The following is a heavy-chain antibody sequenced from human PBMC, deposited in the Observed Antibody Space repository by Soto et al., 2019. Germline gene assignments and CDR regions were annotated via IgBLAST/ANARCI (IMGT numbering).Heavy chain of an antibody. V-gene: IGHV3-30*18. Sequence: VGSLRLSGAASGFTFSSYGMHWVRQAPGKGLEWVAVISYDGSNKYYADSVKGRFTISRDNSKNTLYLQMNSLRAEDTAVYYCAKGLSVDDFWSGPDYWGQGTLVTVSS. CDR3: AKGLSVDDFWSGPDY. CDR1: GFTFSSYG. CDR2: ISYDGSNK. J-gene: IGHJ4*02. D-gene: IGHD3-3*01.